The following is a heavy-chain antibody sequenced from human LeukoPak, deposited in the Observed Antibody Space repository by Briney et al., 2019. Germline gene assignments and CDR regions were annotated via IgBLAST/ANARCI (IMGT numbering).Heavy chain of an antibody. D-gene: IGHD5-24*01. V-gene: IGHV3-48*03. J-gene: IGHJ4*02. CDR1: GFTFSSYE. CDR3: ARLRWLQLYYFDY. CDR2: ISSSGSTI. Sequence: GGSLRLSRAASGFTFSSYEMNWVRQAPGKGLEWVSYISSSGSTIYYADSVKGRFTISRDNSKNTLYLQMNSLRAEDTAVYYCARLRWLQLYYFDYWGQGTLVTVSS.